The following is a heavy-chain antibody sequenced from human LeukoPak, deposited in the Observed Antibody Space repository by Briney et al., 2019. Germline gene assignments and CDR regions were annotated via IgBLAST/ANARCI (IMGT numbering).Heavy chain of an antibody. V-gene: IGHV4-59*11. CDR3: ERDQRADYYDNTGGIDY. D-gene: IGHD3-22*01. CDR1: GGSISVPY. CDR2: VFDSGNT. Sequence: PSETLSLTCSDPGGSISVPYWSWMRQRPRKGLEWSGYVFDSGNTSYNPSLKRRGTISLATSKHQFPLKLNSVTAADTAVYYCERDQRADYYDNTGGIDYWGQGPLVTVSS. J-gene: IGHJ4*02.